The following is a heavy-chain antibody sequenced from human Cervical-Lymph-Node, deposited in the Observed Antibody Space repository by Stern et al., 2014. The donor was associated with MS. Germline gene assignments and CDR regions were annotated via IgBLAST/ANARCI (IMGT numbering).Heavy chain of an antibody. CDR1: GGTFSSSA. Sequence: VQLVESGAEVKTPGSSVKVSCKASGGTFSSSAISWVRQAPGQGLEWMGGIIPIFGTANYAQKFQGRVTITADESTSTAYMELSSLRSEDTAVYYCARDPITGTRSFNFDYWGQGTLVTVSS. CDR3: ARDPITGTRSFNFDY. D-gene: IGHD1-7*01. CDR2: IIPIFGTA. V-gene: IGHV1-69*01. J-gene: IGHJ4*02.